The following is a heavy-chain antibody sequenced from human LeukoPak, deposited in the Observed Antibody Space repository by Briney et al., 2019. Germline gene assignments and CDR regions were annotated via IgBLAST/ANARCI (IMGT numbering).Heavy chain of an antibody. J-gene: IGHJ3*02. CDR3: AIIQLWLYGAFDI. V-gene: IGHV1-2*02. CDR2: INPNSGGT. D-gene: IGHD5-18*01. Sequence: GASVKVSCKASGYTLTGYYMHWVRQAPGQGLEWMGWINPNSGGTNYAQKFQGRVTMTRDTSISTAYMELSRLRSDDTAVYYCAIIQLWLYGAFDIWGQGTMVTVSS. CDR1: GYTLTGYY.